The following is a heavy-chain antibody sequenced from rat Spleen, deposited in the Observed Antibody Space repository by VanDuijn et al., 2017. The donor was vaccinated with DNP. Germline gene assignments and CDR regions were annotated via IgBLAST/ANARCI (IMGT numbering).Heavy chain of an antibody. CDR2: ITSGGSNT. CDR3: ATVHYYDGTRFAY. J-gene: IGHJ3*01. D-gene: IGHD1-12*02. Sequence: EVQLVESGGNLVQPGRSLKLSCAASGFTFDSFAMAWVRQAPKKGLEWVATITSGGSNTYYPDSVKGRFTISRDNAKSTLYLQMDSLWSEDTATYYCATVHYYDGTRFAYWGQGTLVTVSS. CDR1: GFTFDSFA. V-gene: IGHV5-25*01.